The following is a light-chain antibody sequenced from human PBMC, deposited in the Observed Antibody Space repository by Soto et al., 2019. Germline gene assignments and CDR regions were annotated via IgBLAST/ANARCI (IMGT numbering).Light chain of an antibody. CDR1: QSITRNY. Sequence: IVLTQSPDPLSLSPGERATLSCRASQSITRNYLSWYQQKPGQAPRLLLFETSIRATGIPDRFSGSGSGTDFTLNISGLEPEDSALYFCKQHSSSPRTFGQGTTVEIK. CDR2: ETS. CDR3: KQHSSSPRT. V-gene: IGKV3-20*01. J-gene: IGKJ1*01.